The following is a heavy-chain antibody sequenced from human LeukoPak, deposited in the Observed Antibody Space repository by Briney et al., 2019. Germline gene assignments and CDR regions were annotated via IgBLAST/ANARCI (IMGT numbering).Heavy chain of an antibody. J-gene: IGHJ3*02. D-gene: IGHD3-10*01. V-gene: IGHV3-48*04. CDR2: ISSSGNTI. CDR1: GFNFSTYG. CDR3: ARDDAGAHGYDI. Sequence: GGSLRLSCAASGFNFSTYGNNWVRQAPGKGLEWVSYISSSGNTIYYADSVKGRFTISRDNAKNSLYLQMNSLRAEDTAVYYCARDDAGAHGYDIWGQGSLVTVSS.